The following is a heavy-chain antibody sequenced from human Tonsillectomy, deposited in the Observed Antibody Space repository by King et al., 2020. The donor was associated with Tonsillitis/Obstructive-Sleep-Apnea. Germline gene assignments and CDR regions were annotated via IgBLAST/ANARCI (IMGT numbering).Heavy chain of an antibody. CDR2: IYGSGST. V-gene: IGHV4-59*01. D-gene: IGHD2-8*01. Sequence: QLQESGPGLVKSSETLSLTCTVSGGSISRYYWSWIRQPPGKGLEWIGYIYGSGSTNYNPSLKSRVTISVDTSKNQFSLKLTSVTAADTAVYYCARDMVLEAGGDAFDIWGQGTMVTVSS. CDR1: GGSISRYY. J-gene: IGHJ3*02. CDR3: ARDMVLEAGGDAFDI.